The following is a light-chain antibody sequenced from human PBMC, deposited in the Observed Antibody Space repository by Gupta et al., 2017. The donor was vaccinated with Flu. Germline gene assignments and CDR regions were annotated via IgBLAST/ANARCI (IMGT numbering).Light chain of an antibody. J-gene: IGLJ3*02. CDR2: DDS. CDR1: KIGSKS. V-gene: IGLV3-21*03. CDR3: QVLDSSSDRV. Sequence: SYVLTQPPSVSVAPGKTARITCGGNKIGSKSVHWYQQKSGQAPVLVVYDDSDRPSGIPERFSGSNSGNTATLTISSVEAGDEADYYCQVLDSSSDRVFGGGTKLTVL.